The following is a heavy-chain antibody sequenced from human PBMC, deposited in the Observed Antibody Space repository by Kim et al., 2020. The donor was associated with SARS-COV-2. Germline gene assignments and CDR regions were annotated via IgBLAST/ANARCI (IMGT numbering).Heavy chain of an antibody. D-gene: IGHD5-12*01. J-gene: IGHJ4*02. V-gene: IGHV1-46*01. CDR2: ST. CDR3: ARGGTWNCDF. Sequence: STIYTEKVQGRGIMTRDTATNTVYMDLTSLRSEDTAVYYCARGGTWNCDFWGQGTLVTVSS.